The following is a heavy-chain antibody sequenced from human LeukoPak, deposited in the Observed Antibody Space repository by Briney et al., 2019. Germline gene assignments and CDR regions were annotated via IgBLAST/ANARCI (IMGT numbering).Heavy chain of an antibody. CDR3: ARVGGSYYLDY. Sequence: PAGYLTLSCAASGFTFSSYWMHWVRQAPGKGLVWVSRINSDGSSTSYADSVKGRFTISRDNAKNSLYLQMNSLRAEDTAVYYCARVGGSYYLDYWGQGTLVTVSS. CDR1: GFTFSSYW. V-gene: IGHV3-74*01. CDR2: INSDGSST. D-gene: IGHD1-26*01. J-gene: IGHJ4*02.